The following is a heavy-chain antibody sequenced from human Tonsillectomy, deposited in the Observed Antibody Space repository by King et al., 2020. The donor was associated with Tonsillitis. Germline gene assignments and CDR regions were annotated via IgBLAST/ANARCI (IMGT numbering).Heavy chain of an antibody. V-gene: IGHV6-1*01. J-gene: IGHJ6*03. CDR2: TYYRSKWDN. CDR1: GDSVSSNSAA. Sequence: VQLQQSGPGLVKPSQTLSLTCAISGDSVSSNSAAWNWIRQSPSRGLEWLGRTYYRSKWDNDYAVSVISRITINPDTSKNQFSLQLNSVTPEDTAVYYCAREGGSGYSFPGYSYSMDVWGKGTTVTVSS. D-gene: IGHD3-22*01. CDR3: AREGGSGYSFPGYSYSMDV.